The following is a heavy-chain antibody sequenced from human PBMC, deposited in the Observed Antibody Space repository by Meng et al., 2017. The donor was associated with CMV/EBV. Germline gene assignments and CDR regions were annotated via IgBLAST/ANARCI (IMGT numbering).Heavy chain of an antibody. V-gene: IGHV3-30*02. CDR1: GFTFSSYG. Sequence: GESLKISCAASGFTFSSYGMHWVRQAPGKGLEWVAFIRYDGSNKYYADSVKGRFTISRDNSKNTLYLQMNSLRAEDTAVYYCAKDSLVLNYYYYYGMDVWGQGTTVTVS. CDR2: IRYDGSNK. CDR3: AKDSLVLNYYYYYGMDV. D-gene: IGHD3-10*01. J-gene: IGHJ6*02.